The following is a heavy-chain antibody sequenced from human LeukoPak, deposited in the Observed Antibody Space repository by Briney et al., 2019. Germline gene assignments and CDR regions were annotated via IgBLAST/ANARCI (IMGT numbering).Heavy chain of an antibody. V-gene: IGHV4-4*07. CDR3: ARTSGRSWFYYYIDV. CDR2: IYISGST. Sequence: SETLSLTCRVSGGFLSNYNWNWIRQSAGKGLEWIGRIYISGSTDYNPSLMSRVTMSVDASKNEFSLRLNSVTAADSAVYYCARTSGRSWFYYYIDVWGKGATVTVSS. D-gene: IGHD2-15*01. J-gene: IGHJ6*03. CDR1: GGFLSNYN.